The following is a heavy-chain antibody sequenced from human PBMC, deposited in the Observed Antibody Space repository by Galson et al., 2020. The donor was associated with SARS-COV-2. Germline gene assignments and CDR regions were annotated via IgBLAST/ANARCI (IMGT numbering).Heavy chain of an antibody. Sequence: GGSLRLSCAASGFTFTAYAIHWVRQAPGKGLEWVAVTPFDGSTKYYEDPVKGRFTISRDNSKNTLYLQMNSLRPDDTAVYYCAKVADSIYCSGGSCTYDAFDIWGQGTMVTVSS. J-gene: IGHJ3*02. CDR2: TPFDGSTK. CDR3: AKVADSIYCSGGSCTYDAFDI. V-gene: IGHV3-30*04. CDR1: GFTFTAYA. D-gene: IGHD2-15*01.